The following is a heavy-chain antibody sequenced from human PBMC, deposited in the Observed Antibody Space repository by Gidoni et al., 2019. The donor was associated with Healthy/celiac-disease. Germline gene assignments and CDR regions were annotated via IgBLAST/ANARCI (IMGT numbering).Heavy chain of an antibody. J-gene: IGHJ6*03. V-gene: IGHV5-10-1*01. CDR2: IDPSDSYT. CDR3: AREYYMDV. Sequence: VRQMPGKGLEWMGRIDPSDSYTNYSPSFQGHVTISADKSISTAYLQWSSLKASDTAMYYCAREYYMDVWGKGTTVTVSS.